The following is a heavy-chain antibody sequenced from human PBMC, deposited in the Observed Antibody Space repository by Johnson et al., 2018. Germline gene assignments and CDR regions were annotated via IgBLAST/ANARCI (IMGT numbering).Heavy chain of an antibody. Sequence: QVQLQESGPGLVKPSETLSLTCTVSGGSISSYYWSWIRQPPGKGLEWIGYIYYSGSTNYNPSLKSRVTISVDTSKKQFSLKLSSVTASDAAVDYWARATSWEDYGDYVAGYYYRDVWGKGTTVTVSS. CDR1: GGSISSYY. CDR2: IYYSGST. V-gene: IGHV4-59*01. CDR3: ARATSWEDYGDYVAGYYYRDV. D-gene: IGHD4-17*01. J-gene: IGHJ6*03.